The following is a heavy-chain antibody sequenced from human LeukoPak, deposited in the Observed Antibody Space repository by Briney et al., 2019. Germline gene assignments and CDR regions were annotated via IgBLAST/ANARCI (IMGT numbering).Heavy chain of an antibody. J-gene: IGHJ4*02. CDR3: AKGDSGHGPSIHPPGAFDY. CDR1: GFTFDDYA. CDR2: TNWDGNTT. V-gene: IGHV3-43D*03. D-gene: IGHD4/OR15-4a*01. Sequence: HPGGSLRLSCVASGFTFDDYAMHWVRQAPGKGLEWVCLTNWDGNTTFCADSVKGRFAISRDNIKSSLFLQMNSLRPEDSALYYCAKGDSGHGPSIHPPGAFDYWGQGTLVTVSS.